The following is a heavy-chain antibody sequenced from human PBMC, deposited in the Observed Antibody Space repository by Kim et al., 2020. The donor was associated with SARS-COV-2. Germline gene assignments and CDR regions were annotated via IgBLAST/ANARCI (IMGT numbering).Heavy chain of an antibody. J-gene: IGHJ3*02. CDR1: GGSFSGYY. V-gene: IGHV4-34*01. D-gene: IGHD2-15*01. CDR2: INHSGST. CDR3: AVVRPDCSGGSCYSDAFD. Sequence: SETLSLTCAVYGGSFSGYYWSWIRQPPGKGLEWIGEINHSGSTNYNPSLKSRVTISVDTSKNQFSLKLSSVTAADTAVYYCAVVRPDCSGGSCYSDAFD.